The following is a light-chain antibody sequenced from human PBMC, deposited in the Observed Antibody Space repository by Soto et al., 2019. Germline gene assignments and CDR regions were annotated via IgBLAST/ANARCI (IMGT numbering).Light chain of an antibody. CDR2: DVS. V-gene: IGLV2-11*01. CDR1: STDVGGYNY. CDR3: YSYSGGTTLYL. J-gene: IGLJ1*01. Sequence: QSALTQPRSVSGSPGQSVTISCTGTSTDVGGYNYVSWYQQHPGKAPKLLIYDVSNRPSGVSVRFSGSKSGNTASLTISGLQAEDEADYYCYSYSGGTTLYLFGSGTQVTVL.